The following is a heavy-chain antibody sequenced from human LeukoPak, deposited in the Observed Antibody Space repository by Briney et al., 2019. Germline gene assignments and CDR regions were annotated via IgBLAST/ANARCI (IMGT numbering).Heavy chain of an antibody. CDR1: GGTFSSYA. CDR2: IIPIFGTA. Sequence: GASVKVSCKASGGTFSSYAISWVRQAPGQGLEWMGGIIPIFGTANYAQKFQGRVTITADESTSTAYVELSSLRSEDTAVYYCARPRYCSSTSCSYYYGMDVWGQGTTVTVSS. J-gene: IGHJ6*02. V-gene: IGHV1-69*13. D-gene: IGHD2-2*01. CDR3: ARPRYCSSTSCSYYYGMDV.